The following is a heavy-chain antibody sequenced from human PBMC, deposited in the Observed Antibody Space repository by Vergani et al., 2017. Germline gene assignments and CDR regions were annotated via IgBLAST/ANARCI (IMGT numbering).Heavy chain of an antibody. V-gene: IGHV3-21*06. J-gene: IGHJ5*01. CDR3: QGVATGGFDP. Sequence: EVQLVESGGGLVKPGGSLRLSCAASGFTFSSYSMNWVRQAPGKGLEWVSSISSSSSYIYYADSVKGRLTISRDNAKNSVYLQMNSLRAEDTAVYYCQGVATGGFDPWGQGTLVTVSS. D-gene: IGHD5-12*01. CDR2: ISSSSSYI. CDR1: GFTFSSYS.